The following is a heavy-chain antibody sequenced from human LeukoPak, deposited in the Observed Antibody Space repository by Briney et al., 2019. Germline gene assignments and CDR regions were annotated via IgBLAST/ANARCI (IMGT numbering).Heavy chain of an antibody. Sequence: LSLTCAVYGGSFSGYYWSWIRQPPGKGLEWVAVISYDGSNKNYADSVKGRFTISRDNSKNTLYLQMNSLRAEDTALYYCARDLSGSYVFDYWGQGTLVTVSS. D-gene: IGHD1-26*01. V-gene: IGHV3-30*03. CDR3: ARDLSGSYVFDY. CDR2: ISYDGSNK. CDR1: GGSFSGYY. J-gene: IGHJ4*02.